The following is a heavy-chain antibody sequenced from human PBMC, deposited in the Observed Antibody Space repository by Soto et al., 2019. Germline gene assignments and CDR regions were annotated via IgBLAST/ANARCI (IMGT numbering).Heavy chain of an antibody. D-gene: IGHD4-17*01. J-gene: IGHJ5*02. CDR2: ISGSGGST. CDR3: AKVLYGDYSDRGWFDP. Sequence: EVQLLESGGGLVQPGGSLRLSCAASGFTFSSYAMSWVRQAPGKGLEWVSAISGSGGSTYYADSVKGRFTISRDNSKNTLYLQMNSLRAEDTAVYYCAKVLYGDYSDRGWFDPWGQGTLVTVSS. CDR1: GFTFSSYA. V-gene: IGHV3-23*01.